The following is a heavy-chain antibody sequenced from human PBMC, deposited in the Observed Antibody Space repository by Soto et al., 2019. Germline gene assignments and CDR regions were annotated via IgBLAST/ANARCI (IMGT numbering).Heavy chain of an antibody. CDR1: GYTFTSYG. D-gene: IGHD6-19*01. V-gene: IGHV1-18*04. CDR3: ARAGYSSGWIDYYYYYGMDV. Sequence: ASVKVSCKASGYTFTSYGISWVRQAPGQGLEWMGWISAYNGNTNYAQKLQGRVTMTTDTSTSTAYMELRSLRSDDTAVYYYARAGYSSGWIDYYYYYGMDVWGQGTTVTVSS. J-gene: IGHJ6*02. CDR2: ISAYNGNT.